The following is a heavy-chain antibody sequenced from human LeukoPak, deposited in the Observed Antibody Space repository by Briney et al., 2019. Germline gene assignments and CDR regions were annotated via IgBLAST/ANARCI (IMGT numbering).Heavy chain of an antibody. D-gene: IGHD2-2*01. V-gene: IGHV1-2*02. Sequence: ASVKVSCRASGYTFTGYYIHWVRQAPGQGLEWMGWINPNSGGTNYAQKFQGRVTMTRDTSISTAYMALSRLRSDDTAVYYCAKEVGYCSSTSCSSRYFQHWGQGTLVTVSS. CDR1: GYTFTGYY. CDR3: AKEVGYCSSTSCSSRYFQH. J-gene: IGHJ1*01. CDR2: INPNSGGT.